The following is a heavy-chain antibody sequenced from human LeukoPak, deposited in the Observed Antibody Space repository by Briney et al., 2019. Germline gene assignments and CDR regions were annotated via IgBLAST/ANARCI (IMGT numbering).Heavy chain of an antibody. D-gene: IGHD2-2*02. CDR3: ARGLLGYCSSTSCYTLDY. J-gene: IGHJ4*02. CDR2: ISSSGSTI. Sequence: GGSLRLSCAASGFTFSDYYMSWIRQAPGKGLEWVSYISSSGSTIYYADSVKGRFTISRDNAKNSLYLQMNSLRAEDTAVYYCARGLLGYCSSTSCYTLDYWGQGTLVTVSS. CDR1: GFTFSDYY. V-gene: IGHV3-11*01.